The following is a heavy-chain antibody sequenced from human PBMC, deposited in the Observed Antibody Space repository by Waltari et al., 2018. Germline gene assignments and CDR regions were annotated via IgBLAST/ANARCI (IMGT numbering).Heavy chain of an antibody. V-gene: IGHV1-3*01. CDR1: GYTFTSYA. CDR2: INAGKGNT. Sequence: QVQLVQSGAEVKKPGASVKVSCKASGYTFTSYAMHWVRQAPGQRLEWMGWINAGKGNTKYSQKFQGRVTITRDTSASTAYMELSSLRSEDTAVYYCARGPVYFDYWGQGTLVTVSS. CDR3: ARGPVYFDY. J-gene: IGHJ4*02.